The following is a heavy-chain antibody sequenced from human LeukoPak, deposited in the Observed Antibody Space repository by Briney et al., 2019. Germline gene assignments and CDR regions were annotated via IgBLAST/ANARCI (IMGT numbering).Heavy chain of an antibody. CDR3: ARGPTPYGSGSLYYYYYMDV. J-gene: IGHJ6*03. Sequence: ASVKVSCKASGGTFSSYVISWVRQAPGQGLEWMGWISAYNGNTNYAQKLQGRVTMTTDTSTSTAYMELRSLRSDDTAVYYCARGPTPYGSGSLYYYYYMDVWGKGTTVTVSS. D-gene: IGHD3-10*01. CDR2: ISAYNGNT. CDR1: GGTFSSYV. V-gene: IGHV1-18*01.